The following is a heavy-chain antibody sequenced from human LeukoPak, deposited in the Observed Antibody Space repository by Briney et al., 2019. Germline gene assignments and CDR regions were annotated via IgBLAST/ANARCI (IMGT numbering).Heavy chain of an antibody. Sequence: ASVKVSCKASGYTFTSYDINWVRQATGQGLEWMGWMNPNSGNTGYAQKFQGRVTMTRNTSISTAYMELSSLRSEDTAVYYCARGYCSSTSCYTEYNWFDPWGQGTLVTVSS. V-gene: IGHV1-8*01. D-gene: IGHD2-2*02. CDR2: MNPNSGNT. J-gene: IGHJ5*02. CDR1: GYTFTSYD. CDR3: ARGYCSSTSCYTEYNWFDP.